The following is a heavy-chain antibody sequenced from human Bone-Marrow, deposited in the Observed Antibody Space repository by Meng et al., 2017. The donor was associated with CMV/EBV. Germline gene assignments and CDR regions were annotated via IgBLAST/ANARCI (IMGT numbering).Heavy chain of an antibody. V-gene: IGHV5-51*01. CDR1: GYSFTTYW. Sequence: GGSLRLSCKGSGYSFTTYWIGWVRQMPGKGLEWMGIIYPGYSDTRYSPSFQGQVTISADKSISTAYLQWSSRKASDTAMYYCAKREGSYYDTSVFDIWGQGTMVTVSS. CDR2: IYPGYSDT. D-gene: IGHD1-26*01. CDR3: AKREGSYYDTSVFDI. J-gene: IGHJ3*02.